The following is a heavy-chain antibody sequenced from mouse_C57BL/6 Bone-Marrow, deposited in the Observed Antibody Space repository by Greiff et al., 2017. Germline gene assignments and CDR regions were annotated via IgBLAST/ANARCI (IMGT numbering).Heavy chain of an antibody. D-gene: IGHD5-1*01. CDR3: ARNLRGNAMDY. Sequence: QVHVKQSGAELARPGASVKLSCKASGYTFTSYGISWVKQRTGQGLEWIGEIYPRSGNTYYNEKFKGKATLTADKSSSTAYMELRSLTSEDSAVYFCARNLRGNAMDYWGQGTSVTVSS. V-gene: IGHV1-81*01. CDR1: GYTFTSYG. J-gene: IGHJ4*01. CDR2: IYPRSGNT.